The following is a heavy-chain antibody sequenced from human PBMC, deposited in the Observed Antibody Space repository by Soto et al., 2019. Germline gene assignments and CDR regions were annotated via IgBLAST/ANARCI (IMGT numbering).Heavy chain of an antibody. CDR3: TREGSAPYYYYGLDV. CDR2: IDTHNGNT. D-gene: IGHD6-19*01. CDR1: GYTFTTYG. Sequence: ASVKVSCKASGYTFTTYGISWVRQAPGEGLEWLGWIDTHNGNTNYAQNLQGRVFMTADTSTNTAYMELRSLRSDDTAIYYCTREGSAPYYYYGLDVWGQGTTVTVSS. J-gene: IGHJ6*02. V-gene: IGHV1-18*01.